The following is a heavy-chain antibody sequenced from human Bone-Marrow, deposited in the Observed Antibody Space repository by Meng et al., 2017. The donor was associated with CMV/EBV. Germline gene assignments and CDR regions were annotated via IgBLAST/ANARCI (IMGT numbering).Heavy chain of an antibody. J-gene: IGHJ6*02. V-gene: IGHV1-46*01. CDR2: INPSVRGP. CDR1: GYIFTDYY. D-gene: IGHD2/OR15-2a*01. Sequence: ASVKVSCKASGYIFTDYYMHWVRQAPGQGLEWMGIINPSVRGPTYAQKFQGRVTMTSDTSTNTVYMELSSLRSDDTAVYYCARVTLSAYYYRGLAFWGPGNTVTVSS. CDR3: ARVTLSAYYYRGLAF.